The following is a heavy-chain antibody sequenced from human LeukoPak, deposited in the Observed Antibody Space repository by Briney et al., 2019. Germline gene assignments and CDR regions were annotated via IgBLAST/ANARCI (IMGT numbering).Heavy chain of an antibody. CDR1: VGTFTTYA. Sequence: SVRASCTASVGTFTTYAISWVRQAPGQGLEWMGGIIPIFGTANYAQKFQGRVTITADESTSTAYMELSSLRSEDTAVYYCARRYYDILTGYSTYYYYGMDVWGQGTTVTVSS. J-gene: IGHJ6*02. D-gene: IGHD3-9*01. CDR3: ARRYYDILTGYSTYYYYGMDV. V-gene: IGHV1-69*13. CDR2: IIPIFGTA.